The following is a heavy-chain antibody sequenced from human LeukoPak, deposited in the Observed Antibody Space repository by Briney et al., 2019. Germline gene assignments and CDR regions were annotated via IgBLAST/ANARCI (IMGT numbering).Heavy chain of an antibody. CDR2: FYYSGST. CDR3: ARQNYMDV. Sequence: PSETLSLTCTVSNDSISSSGYYWGWIRQPPGKGPEWIGSFYYSGSTYYSPSLKSRVTISVDTSKNQFSLKLSSVIATDTAVYYCARQNYMDVWGKGTTVTVSS. J-gene: IGHJ6*03. CDR1: NDSISSSGYY. V-gene: IGHV4-39*01.